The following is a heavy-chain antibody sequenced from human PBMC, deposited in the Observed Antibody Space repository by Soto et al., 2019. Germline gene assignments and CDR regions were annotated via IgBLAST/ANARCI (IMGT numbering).Heavy chain of an antibody. V-gene: IGHV4-39*01. CDR2: AYYSEST. CDR3: ARSLREWAFENAFDI. CDR1: GASIRSSTYQ. D-gene: IGHD3-3*01. Sequence: PSETLSLTCTVSGASIRSSTYQWGWIRQPPGRGLEWIGSAYYSESTYYNPSLKSRVTISVDTSKNQFSLKVSSVTAADTAVYYCARSLREWAFENAFDIWGQGTMVTVSS. J-gene: IGHJ3*02.